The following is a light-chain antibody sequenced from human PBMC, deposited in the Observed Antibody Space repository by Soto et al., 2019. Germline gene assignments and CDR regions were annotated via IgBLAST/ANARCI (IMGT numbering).Light chain of an antibody. CDR3: QQRFSTPPT. J-gene: IGKJ2*01. CDR2: AAS. Sequence: DIQMTQSPSSLSASVGDRVTITCRASQSVGTYLNWYLQKPGKAPQLLIHAASSLQTGVPSRFSGSGSGTEFTITISSLQPDDYATFYCQQRFSTPPTFGQGTKLAIK. V-gene: IGKV1-39*01. CDR1: QSVGTY.